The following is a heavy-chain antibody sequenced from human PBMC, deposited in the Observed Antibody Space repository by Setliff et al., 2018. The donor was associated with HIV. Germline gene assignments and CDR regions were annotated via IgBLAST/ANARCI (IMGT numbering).Heavy chain of an antibody. CDR2: INHSGST. J-gene: IGHJ1*01. V-gene: IGHV4-34*01. CDR1: GGSFSGYY. Sequence: SETLSLTCAVYGGSFSGYYWSWIRQPPGKGLEWIGEINHSGSTNYNPSLKSRVTISVDTSKNQFSLKLSSVTAADTALYYCASYSSSWTSFQHWGQGTLVPSPQ. CDR3: ASYSSSWTSFQH. D-gene: IGHD6-13*01.